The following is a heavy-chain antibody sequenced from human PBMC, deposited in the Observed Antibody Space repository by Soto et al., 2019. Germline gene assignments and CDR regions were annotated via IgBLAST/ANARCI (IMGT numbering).Heavy chain of an antibody. V-gene: IGHV4-59*01. CDR2: IYYSGST. J-gene: IGHJ4*02. Sequence: SETLSLTCTVSGGSISSYYWSWIRQPPGKGLEWIGYIYYSGSTNYNPSLKSRVTISVDTSKNQLSLKLSSVTAADTAVYYCARSPIEDAGLFDYWGQGTLVTVSS. D-gene: IGHD1-1*01. CDR1: GGSISSYY. CDR3: ARSPIEDAGLFDY.